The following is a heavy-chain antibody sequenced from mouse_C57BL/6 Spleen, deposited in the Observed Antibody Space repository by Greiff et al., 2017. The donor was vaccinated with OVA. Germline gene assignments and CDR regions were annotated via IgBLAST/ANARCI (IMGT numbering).Heavy chain of an antibody. V-gene: IGHV1-42*01. Sequence: VQLQQSGPELVKPGASVKISCKASGYSFTGYYMNWVKQSPEKSLEWIGEINPSTGGTTYNQKFKDKATWTVDKSSSTAYMKLKSLTSEDAAGYYCARSHYGSSLDDGGQGTTLTVSA. CDR1: GYSFTGYY. J-gene: IGHJ2*01. CDR2: INPSTGGT. CDR3: ARSHYGSSLDD. D-gene: IGHD1-1*01.